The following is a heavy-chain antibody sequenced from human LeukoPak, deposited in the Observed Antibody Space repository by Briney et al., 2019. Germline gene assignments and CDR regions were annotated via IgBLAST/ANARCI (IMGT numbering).Heavy chain of an antibody. CDR2: ISYDGSNK. Sequence: EGSLRLSCAASGFTFSSCGMHWVRQAPGKGLEWVAVISYDGSNKYYAGSVKGRFTISRDNSKSTLYLQMNSLRAEDTAVYYCARVRPGSNYVDFDYWGQGTLVTVSS. CDR1: GFTFSSCG. D-gene: IGHD4-11*01. J-gene: IGHJ4*02. CDR3: ARVRPGSNYVDFDY. V-gene: IGHV3-33*05.